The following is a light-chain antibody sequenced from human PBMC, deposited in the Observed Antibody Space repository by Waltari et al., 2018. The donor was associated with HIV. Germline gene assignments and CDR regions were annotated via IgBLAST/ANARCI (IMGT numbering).Light chain of an antibody. CDR2: WAS. Sequence: DIVMTQSPDSLAVSLGERATINCKSSPSVLYSSNNKNYLAWYQQKPGQPPKLLIYWASTRESGVPDRFSGSGSGTDFTLTISSLQAEDVAVYYCQQYYSTPLTFGQGTRLEIK. V-gene: IGKV4-1*01. CDR1: PSVLYSSNNKNY. CDR3: QQYYSTPLT. J-gene: IGKJ5*01.